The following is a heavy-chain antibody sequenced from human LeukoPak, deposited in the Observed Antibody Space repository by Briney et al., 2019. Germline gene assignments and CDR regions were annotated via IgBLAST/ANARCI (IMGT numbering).Heavy chain of an antibody. D-gene: IGHD3-16*01. CDR3: ARDGGVTAFDI. Sequence: PPGRSLRLSCAASGFTFSTYWMHWVRQAPGKGLVWVSRMNSDGSSTSYADSVKGRFTISRDNAKNTLYLQMNSLRVEDTAVYYCARDGGVTAFDIWGQGTMVTVSS. CDR2: MNSDGSST. V-gene: IGHV3-74*01. J-gene: IGHJ3*02. CDR1: GFTFSTYW.